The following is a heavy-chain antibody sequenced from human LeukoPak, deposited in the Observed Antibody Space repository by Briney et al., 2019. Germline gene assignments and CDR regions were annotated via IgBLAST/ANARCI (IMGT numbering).Heavy chain of an antibody. CDR2: IIPIFGTA. J-gene: IGHJ5*02. V-gene: IGHV1-69*05. CDR1: GGTFSSYA. Sequence: SVKVSCKASGGTFSSYAISWVRQAPGQGLEWMGGIIPIFGTASYAQKFQGRVTITTDESTSTAYMELSSLRSEDTAVYYCARAAYYQNWFDPWGQGTLVTVSS. CDR3: ARAAYYQNWFDP. D-gene: IGHD3-10*01.